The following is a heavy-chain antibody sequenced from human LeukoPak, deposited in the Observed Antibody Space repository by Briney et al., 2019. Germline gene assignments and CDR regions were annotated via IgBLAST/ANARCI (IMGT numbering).Heavy chain of an antibody. D-gene: IGHD3-22*01. Sequence: GGSLRLSCAASGFTFSSYAMHWVRQAPGKGLEWVAVISYDGSNKYYADSVKGRFTISRDNSKNTLYLQMNSLRADDTAVYYCAKDHLNYYDMRYLFDPWGQGTLVTVSS. V-gene: IGHV3-30*04. J-gene: IGHJ5*02. CDR3: AKDHLNYYDMRYLFDP. CDR2: ISYDGSNK. CDR1: GFTFSSYA.